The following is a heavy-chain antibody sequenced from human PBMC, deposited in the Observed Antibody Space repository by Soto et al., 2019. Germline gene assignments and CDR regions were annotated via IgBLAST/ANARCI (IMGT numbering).Heavy chain of an antibody. CDR3: ARAPSVYDGPRFDY. CDR1: GGSISSSNW. Sequence: NPSETLSLTCAVSGGSISSSNWWSWVRQPPGKGLEWIGEIYHSGSTNYNPSLKSRVTISVDKSKNQFSLKLSSVTAADTAVYYCARAPSVYDGPRFDYWGQGTLVTVSS. V-gene: IGHV4-4*02. J-gene: IGHJ4*02. D-gene: IGHD5-12*01. CDR2: IYHSGST.